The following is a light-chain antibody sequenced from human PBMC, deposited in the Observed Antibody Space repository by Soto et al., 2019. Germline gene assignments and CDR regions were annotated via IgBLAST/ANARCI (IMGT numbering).Light chain of an antibody. CDR2: STN. CDR1: SGAVTSGNY. CDR3: FLYYGGQLGV. Sequence: QAVVTQEPSLTVSPGGTVTLTCAPSSGAVTSGNYPNWFQQKPGQAPRALIYSTNHKYSWTPARFSGSLLGGKAALTLSGVQPEDEADYYCFLYYGGQLGVFGGGTKVTVL. V-gene: IGLV7-43*01. J-gene: IGLJ2*01.